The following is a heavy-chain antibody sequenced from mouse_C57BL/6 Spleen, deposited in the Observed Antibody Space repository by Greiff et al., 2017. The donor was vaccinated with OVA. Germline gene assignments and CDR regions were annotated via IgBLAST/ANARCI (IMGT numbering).Heavy chain of an antibody. CDR1: GYTFTSYW. CDR2: IDPSDSYT. V-gene: IGHV1-59*01. D-gene: IGHD2-1*01. J-gene: IGHJ2*01. CDR3: APQDGNYGFDY. Sequence: VQLQQPGAELVRPGTSVKLSCKASGYTFTSYWMHWVKQRPGQGLEWIGVIDPSDSYTNYNQKFKGKATLTVDTSSSTAYMQLSSLTSEDSAVYYCAPQDGNYGFDYWGQGTTLTVSS.